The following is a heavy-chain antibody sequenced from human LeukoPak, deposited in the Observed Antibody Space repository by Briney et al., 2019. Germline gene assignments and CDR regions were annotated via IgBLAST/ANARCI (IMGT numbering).Heavy chain of an antibody. J-gene: IGHJ3*01. CDR2: IGASGEST. V-gene: IGHV3-23*01. Sequence: QPGGSLRLSCAASGFTFSVAAMTWVRQAPGKGLEWVSLIGASGESTYYADSVKGRFTISRDNSKNTPSLQMNSLRVEDTAMYFCAKDIQLSTWGLGTMVTVSS. CDR3: AKDIQLST. D-gene: IGHD5-24*01. CDR1: GFTFSVAA.